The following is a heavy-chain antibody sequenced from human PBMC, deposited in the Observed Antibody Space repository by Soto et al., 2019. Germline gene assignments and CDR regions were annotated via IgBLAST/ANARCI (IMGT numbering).Heavy chain of an antibody. CDR3: ARSDYSSHNLGDYGMDV. D-gene: IGHD4-4*01. CDR1: GGSVSSGSYY. Sequence: SETLSLSCTVSGGSVSSGSYYWSWIRQPPGKGLEWIGYIYYSGSTNYNPSLKSRVTISVDTSKNQFSLKLSSVTAADTAVYYCARSDYSSHNLGDYGMDVWGQGTTVTV. V-gene: IGHV4-61*01. J-gene: IGHJ6*02. CDR2: IYYSGST.